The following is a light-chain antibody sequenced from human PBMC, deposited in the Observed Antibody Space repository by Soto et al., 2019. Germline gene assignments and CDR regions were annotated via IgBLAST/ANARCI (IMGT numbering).Light chain of an antibody. CDR1: QSIGST. J-gene: IGKJ4*01. CDR2: DAS. CDR3: QHYKTWPLS. V-gene: IGKV3-15*01. Sequence: EIVMTQSPATLSVSPGERATLSCRASQSIGSTLAWYQQKPGQTPRLLIYDASTGATGIPARFSGIGSGTEFTLIISSLQSEDFAVYYCQHYKTWPLSFGGGTKVDIK.